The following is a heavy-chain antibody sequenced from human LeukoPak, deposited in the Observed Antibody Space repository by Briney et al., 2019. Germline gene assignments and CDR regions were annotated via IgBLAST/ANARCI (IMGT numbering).Heavy chain of an antibody. CDR2: IKSKTDGGTT. D-gene: IGHD4-17*01. CDR3: TTRDHDYGDYGLDY. V-gene: IGHV3-15*01. J-gene: IGHJ4*02. Sequence: GGSLRLSCAASGFTFSNAWMSWVRQAPGKGLEWVGRIKSKTDGGTTDYAAPVKGRFTISRDDSKNTLYLQMNSLKTEDTAVYYCTTRDHDYGDYGLDYWGQGTLVTVSS. CDR1: GFTFSNAW.